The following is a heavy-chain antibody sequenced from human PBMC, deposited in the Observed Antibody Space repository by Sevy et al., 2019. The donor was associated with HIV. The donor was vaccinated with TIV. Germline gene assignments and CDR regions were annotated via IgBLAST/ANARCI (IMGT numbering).Heavy chain of an antibody. CDR2: IKQDGSEK. V-gene: IGHV3-7*01. J-gene: IGHJ6*02. D-gene: IGHD2-8*01. Sequence: GGSLRLSCAASGFTFSSYWMSWVRQAPGKGLEWVANIKQDGSEKYYVDSVKGRFTISRDNAKNSLYLKMNSLRAEDTAVYYCARRYCTNGVCYRNLGPYYYYYGMDVWGQGTTVTVSS. CDR1: GFTFSSYW. CDR3: ARRYCTNGVCYRNLGPYYYYYGMDV.